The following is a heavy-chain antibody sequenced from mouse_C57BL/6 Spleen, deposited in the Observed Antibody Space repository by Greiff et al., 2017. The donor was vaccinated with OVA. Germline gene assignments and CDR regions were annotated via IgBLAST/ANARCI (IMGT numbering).Heavy chain of an antibody. CDR1: GFTFTDYY. V-gene: IGHV7-3*01. CDR3: ARSPDSSGYIDY. D-gene: IGHD3-2*02. J-gene: IGHJ2*01. CDR2: IRNKANSYTT. Sequence: EVQLVESGGGLVQPGGSLSLSCAASGFTFTDYYMSWVRQPPGKALEWLGFIRNKANSYTTEYSASVKGRFTISRDNSQSILYLQMNALRAEDSATYYCARSPDSSGYIDYWGQGTTLTVSS.